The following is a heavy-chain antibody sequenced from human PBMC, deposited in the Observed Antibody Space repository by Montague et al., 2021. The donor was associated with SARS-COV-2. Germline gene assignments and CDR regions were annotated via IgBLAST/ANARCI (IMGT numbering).Heavy chain of an antibody. V-gene: IGHV1-18*01. CDR3: ARAAGHDFWSDYYLNWFDP. CDR2: ISTYNGNT. J-gene: IGHJ5*02. D-gene: IGHD3-3*01. Sequence: SVKVSRKASGYRFSSYGISWVRQAPGQGLEWMGWISTYNGNTIYAQNFQGRLTMTRDTSTSTATMELKYLIPDDTAVYYCARAAGHDFWSDYYLNWFDPWGQGTLVTVSS. CDR1: GYRFSSYG.